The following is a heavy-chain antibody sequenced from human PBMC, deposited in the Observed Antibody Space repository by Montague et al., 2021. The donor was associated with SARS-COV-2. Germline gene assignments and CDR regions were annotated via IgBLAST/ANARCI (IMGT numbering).Heavy chain of an antibody. CDR3: ARGPLPRGGFDK. CDR2: SNHRGST. D-gene: IGHD3-10*01. J-gene: IGHJ4*02. CDR1: GGSFSNYY. V-gene: IGHV4-34*01. Sequence: SETLSLTCAVSGGSFSNYYWSWIRQPPGKGLEWIGDSNHRGSTNYNPSFKSRVTISVDTSKNQFSLKLASVTAADTAIYYCARGPLPRGGFDKWGQGALVTVSS.